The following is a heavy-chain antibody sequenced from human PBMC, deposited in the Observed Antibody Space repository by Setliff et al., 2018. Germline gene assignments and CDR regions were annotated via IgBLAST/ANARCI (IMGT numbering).Heavy chain of an antibody. Sequence: SETLSLTCTVSGGSISRNSYYWGWIRQPPGKGLEWIGSIYSSGSTYYNPSLESRVAISADTSKNQFSLKLNSVTAADAAVYYCARHADRVWGGDFDYWGQGTLVTVSS. D-gene: IGHD3-16*01. CDR1: GGSISRNSYY. CDR3: ARHADRVWGGDFDY. J-gene: IGHJ4*02. V-gene: IGHV4-39*01. CDR2: IYSSGST.